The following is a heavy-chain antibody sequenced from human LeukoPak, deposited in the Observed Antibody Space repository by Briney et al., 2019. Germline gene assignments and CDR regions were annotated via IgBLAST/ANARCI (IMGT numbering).Heavy chain of an antibody. V-gene: IGHV4-59*01. Sequence: SETLSLTCTVSGGSISNYYWSWIRQPPGKGLEWIGYICYTGSTNYNPSLTSRVNISVDTSKNQFSLNLTSVTAADTAVYYCARWGSIAVARFDYCGQGTLITVSS. CDR2: ICYTGST. CDR3: ARWGSIAVARFDY. CDR1: GGSISNYY. D-gene: IGHD6-6*01. J-gene: IGHJ4*02.